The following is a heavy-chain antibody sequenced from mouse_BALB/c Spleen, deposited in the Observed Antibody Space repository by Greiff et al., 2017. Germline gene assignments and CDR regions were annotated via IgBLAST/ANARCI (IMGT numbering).Heavy chain of an antibody. J-gene: IGHJ2*01. D-gene: IGHD2-1*01. CDR2: ISSGGSYT. CDR1: GFTFSSYA. V-gene: IGHV5-9-4*01. CDR3: ARAGWYGVDY. Sequence: EVQVVESGGGLVKPGGSLKLSCAASGFTFSSYAMSWVRQSPEKRLEWVAEISSGGSYTYYPDTVTGRFTISRDNAKNTLYLEMSSLRSEDTAMYYCARAGWYGVDYWGQGTTLTVSS.